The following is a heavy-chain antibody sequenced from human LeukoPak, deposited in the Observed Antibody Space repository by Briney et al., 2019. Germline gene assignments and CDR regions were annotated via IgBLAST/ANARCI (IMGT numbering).Heavy chain of an antibody. Sequence: GASVKVSCKASGGTFSSYAISWVRQAPGQGLEWMGWMNPNSGNTGYAQKFQGRVTMTRNTSISTAYMELSSLRSEDTAVYYCARVPRGDSSGYYYDYWGQGTLVTVSS. CDR2: MNPNSGNT. J-gene: IGHJ4*02. V-gene: IGHV1-8*02. D-gene: IGHD3-22*01. CDR1: GGTFSSYA. CDR3: ARVPRGDSSGYYYDY.